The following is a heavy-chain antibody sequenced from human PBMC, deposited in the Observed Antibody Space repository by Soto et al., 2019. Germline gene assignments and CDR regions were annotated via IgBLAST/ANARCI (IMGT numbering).Heavy chain of an antibody. V-gene: IGHV3-74*01. D-gene: IGHD3-16*01. CDR3: AGGGVKGSFPR. J-gene: IGHJ4*02. Sequence: EVQLVESGGGLVQPGGSLRLSCAASGFIFNTYGMHWVRQAPGKGLVWVSRIQSDGSRTTYADSVKGRFTISRDNAKNTLFLQMSNLRAEDTGVYFCAGGGVKGSFPRWGQGALVTVSS. CDR2: IQSDGSRT. CDR1: GFIFNTYG.